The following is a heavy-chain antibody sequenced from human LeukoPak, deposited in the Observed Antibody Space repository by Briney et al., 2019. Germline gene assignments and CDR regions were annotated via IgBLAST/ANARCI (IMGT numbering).Heavy chain of an antibody. V-gene: IGHV4-39*07. CDR2: VYYDGNT. J-gene: IGHJ3*02. CDR1: GGSIINSNYY. Sequence: SETLSLTCTVSGGSIINSNYYWGWIRQPPGKGLEWIGSVYYDGNTYYRPSLKSRVTISVDTSKNQFSLKLTSVTAADTAVYYCASAGNLRFLEWLPGAFDIWGQGTMVTVSS. D-gene: IGHD3-3*01. CDR3: ASAGNLRFLEWLPGAFDI.